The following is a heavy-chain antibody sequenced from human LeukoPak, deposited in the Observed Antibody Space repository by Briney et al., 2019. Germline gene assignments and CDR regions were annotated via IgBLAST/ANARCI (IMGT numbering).Heavy chain of an antibody. Sequence: SGGSLRLSCAASGFTFSNYGMHWVRQAPGKGLEWVAVISYDGSNKYYADSVKGRFTISRDNSKNTLYLQMNSLRAEDTAVYYCARDRVGYCSGGSCYYDAFDIWGQGTMVTVSS. V-gene: IGHV3-30*19. D-gene: IGHD2-15*01. CDR2: ISYDGSNK. J-gene: IGHJ3*02. CDR1: GFTFSNYG. CDR3: ARDRVGYCSGGSCYYDAFDI.